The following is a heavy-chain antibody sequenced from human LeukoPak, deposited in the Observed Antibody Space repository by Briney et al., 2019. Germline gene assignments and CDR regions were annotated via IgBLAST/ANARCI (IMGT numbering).Heavy chain of an antibody. J-gene: IGHJ4*02. CDR1: GFTFSSYS. CDR3: ARDWVDY. CDR2: ISSSSSYI. V-gene: IGHV3-21*01. D-gene: IGHD3-16*01. Sequence: KSGGSLRLSCAASGFTFSSYSMNWVRQAPGKGLEWVSSISSSSSYIYYADSVKRRLTISRDNAKNSLYLQMNSLRAEDTAVYYCARDWVDYWGQGTLVTVSS.